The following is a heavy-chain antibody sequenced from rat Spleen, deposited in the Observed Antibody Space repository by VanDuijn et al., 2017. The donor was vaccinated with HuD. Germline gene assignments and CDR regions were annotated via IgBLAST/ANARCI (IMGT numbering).Heavy chain of an antibody. Sequence: QVQLKESGPGLVQPSQTLSLTCTVSGFSLTSNSVHWVRQPPGKGLEWMGRMRYNGDTSYNSALKSRLSISRDTSKSQVFLKRNSLQTEDTAIYYCTRGGFNYGDYRGQGVMVTVSS. V-gene: IGHV2-63*01. CDR3: TRGGFNYGDY. CDR1: GFSLTSNS. J-gene: IGHJ2*01. CDR2: MRYNGDT. D-gene: IGHD1-11*01.